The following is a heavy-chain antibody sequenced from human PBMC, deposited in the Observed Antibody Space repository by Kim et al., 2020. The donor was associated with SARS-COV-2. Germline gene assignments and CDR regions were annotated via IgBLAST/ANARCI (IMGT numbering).Heavy chain of an antibody. CDR1: GGSISSYY. D-gene: IGHD6-13*01. Sequence: SETLSLTCTVSGGSISSYYWSWIRQPPGKGLEWIGYIYYSGSTNYNPSLKSRVTISVDTSKNQFSLKLSSVTAADTAVYYCARDLGIAAAGNYYYYGMDVWGQGTTVTVSS. CDR3: ARDLGIAAAGNYYYYGMDV. CDR2: IYYSGST. J-gene: IGHJ6*02. V-gene: IGHV4-59*01.